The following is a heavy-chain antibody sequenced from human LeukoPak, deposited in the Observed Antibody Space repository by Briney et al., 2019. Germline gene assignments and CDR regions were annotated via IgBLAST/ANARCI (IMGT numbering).Heavy chain of an antibody. D-gene: IGHD6-19*01. CDR3: AKDGISGWYGNYFDF. CDR2: IRGSGDST. J-gene: IGHJ4*02. V-gene: IGHV3-23*01. Sequence: PGGSLRLSCAASGFTFSSYAMNWVRQAPGKGLEWVSSIRGSGDSTYYADSVKGRFTISRDNSKNTLYLQISSLRAEDTAIYYCAKDGISGWYGNYFDFWGQGTLVTGSS. CDR1: GFTFSSYA.